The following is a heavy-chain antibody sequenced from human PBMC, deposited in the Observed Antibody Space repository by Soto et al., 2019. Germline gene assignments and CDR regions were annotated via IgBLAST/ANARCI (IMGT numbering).Heavy chain of an antibody. CDR1: GGSISSSSYY. V-gene: IGHV4-39*01. D-gene: IGHD2-15*01. CDR3: ASSAVNCSGGSCYSEYFQH. CDR2: IYYSGST. J-gene: IGHJ1*01. Sequence: SATLSLTCTVSGGSISSSSYYWGWIRQPPGKGLEWIGSIYYSGSTYYNPSLKSRVTLSVDTSKNQFSLKLSSVTAADTAVYYCASSAVNCSGGSCYSEYFQHWGQGTLVTVSS.